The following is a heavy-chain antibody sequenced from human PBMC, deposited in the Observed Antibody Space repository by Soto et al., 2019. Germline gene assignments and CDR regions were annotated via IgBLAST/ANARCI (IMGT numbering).Heavy chain of an antibody. V-gene: IGHV1-18*01. CDR1: GYSFSNCG. CDR3: ARVVPGAEAWFGP. D-gene: IGHD2-2*01. J-gene: IGHJ5*02. Sequence: SLKVCCETSGYSFSNCGITWVRQAPGQPLEWLGWISLYSDGTNYAQKFQGRVSMTTDTSTTTAYMELRSLRSDDTAVYYCARVVPGAEAWFGPWGQGTLVTVSS. CDR2: ISLYSDGT.